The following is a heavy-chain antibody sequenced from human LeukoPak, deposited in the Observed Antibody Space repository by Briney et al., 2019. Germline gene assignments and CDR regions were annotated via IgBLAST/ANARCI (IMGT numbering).Heavy chain of an antibody. J-gene: IGHJ4*02. D-gene: IGHD3-22*01. CDR3: ASGGYYYDSSGYLEY. Sequence: GASVKVSCKASGYTFTSYGISWVRQAPGQGLEWMGWISAYNDNTNYAQKLQGRVTITTDESTSTAYMELSSLRSEDTAVYYCASGGYYYDSSGYLEYWGQGTLVTVSS. V-gene: IGHV1-18*01. CDR2: ISAYNDNT. CDR1: GYTFTSYG.